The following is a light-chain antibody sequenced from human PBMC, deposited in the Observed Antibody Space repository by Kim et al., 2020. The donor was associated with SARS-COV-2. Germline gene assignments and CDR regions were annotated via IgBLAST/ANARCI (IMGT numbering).Light chain of an antibody. V-gene: IGLV4-69*01. CDR3: QTWDTGIRV. Sequence: QLVLTQSPSASASLGVSVKLTCTLSRGHNTYAIAWHQQQPEKGPRFLMTVNIDGSHYRGDGIPARLSGSSSGTERYLTISSLQSEDEADYYCQTWDTGIRVFGGGTQLTVL. CDR2: VNIDGSH. J-gene: IGLJ3*02. CDR1: RGHNTYA.